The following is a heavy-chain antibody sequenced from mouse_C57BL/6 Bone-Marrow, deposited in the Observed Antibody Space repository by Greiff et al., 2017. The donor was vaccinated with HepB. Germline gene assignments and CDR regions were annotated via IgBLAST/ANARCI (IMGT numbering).Heavy chain of an antibody. V-gene: IGHV1-19*01. CDR1: GYTFTDYY. D-gene: IGHD1-1*01. CDR2: INPYNGGT. CDR3: ARGVYYYGSLPFDY. J-gene: IGHJ2*01. Sequence: EVQLQESGPVLVKPGASVKMSCKASGYTFTDYYMNWVKQSHGKSLEWIGVINPYNGGTSYNQKFKGKATLTVDKSSSTAYMELNSLTSEDSAVYYCARGVYYYGSLPFDYWGQGTTLTVSS.